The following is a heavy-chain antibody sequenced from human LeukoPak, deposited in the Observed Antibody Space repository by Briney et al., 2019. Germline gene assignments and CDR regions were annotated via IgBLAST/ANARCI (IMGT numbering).Heavy chain of an antibody. J-gene: IGHJ6*02. V-gene: IGHV1-18*01. CDR2: ISAYNGNT. Sequence: ASVKVSCKASGYTFTSYGISWVRQAPGQGLEWMGWISAYNGNTNYAQKLQGRVTMTRNTSISTAYMELSSLRSEDTAVYYCARGRKQYSSSWQYGMDVWGQGTTVTVSS. CDR3: ARGRKQYSSSWQYGMDV. CDR1: GYTFTSYG. D-gene: IGHD6-13*01.